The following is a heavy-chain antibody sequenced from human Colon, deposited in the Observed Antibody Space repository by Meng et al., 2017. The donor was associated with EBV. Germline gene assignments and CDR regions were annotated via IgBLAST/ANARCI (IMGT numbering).Heavy chain of an antibody. V-gene: IGHV4-34*01. CDR3: ARNGDYNPGLY. CDR1: GGSFSGHD. J-gene: IGHJ4*02. Sequence: VRLHQWGAGLLKPSATLSLTCAVYGGSFSGHDWTWIRQPPGKGLEWIGEIYHSGTTNYNPSLRSRVTISVDKSKNQFSLQLTSVTAADTAVYYCARNGDYNPGLYWGQGTLVTVSS. D-gene: IGHD4-17*01. CDR2: IYHSGTT.